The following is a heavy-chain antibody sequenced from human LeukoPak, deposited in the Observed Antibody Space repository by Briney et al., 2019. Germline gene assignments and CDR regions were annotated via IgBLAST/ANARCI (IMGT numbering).Heavy chain of an antibody. CDR1: GDSINNYY. Sequence: PSETLSLTCTVSGDSINNYYWSWIRQPPGKGLEWIGYIYYSGSTNYNPSLKSRVTISVDRSKNQFSLKVSSVTAPDTAVYYCAREGPNARLDYWGQGTLVVVSS. V-gene: IGHV4-59*01. CDR2: IYYSGST. D-gene: IGHD2-8*01. J-gene: IGHJ4*02. CDR3: AREGPNARLDY.